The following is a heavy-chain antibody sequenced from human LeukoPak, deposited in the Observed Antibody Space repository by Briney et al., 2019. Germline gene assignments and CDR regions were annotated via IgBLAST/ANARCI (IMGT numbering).Heavy chain of an antibody. CDR2: ITSSSSTI. CDR1: GFTFSSYS. V-gene: IGHV3-48*01. J-gene: IGHJ4*02. Sequence: SGGSLRLSCAASGFTFSSYSMNWVRQAPGKGLEWVSYITSSSSTIYYADSVKGRFTISRDNAKNSLHLQMNSLRAEDTAIYYCTRDPHALDYWGQGTLVTVSS. CDR3: TRDPHALDY.